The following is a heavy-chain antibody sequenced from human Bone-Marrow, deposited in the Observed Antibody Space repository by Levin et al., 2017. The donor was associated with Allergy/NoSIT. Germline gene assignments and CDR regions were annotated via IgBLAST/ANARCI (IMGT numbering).Heavy chain of an antibody. CDR1: GASISSFY. CDR2: IYYSGST. V-gene: IGHV4-59*08. CDR3: ARQAVPAAMNGFDS. J-gene: IGHJ5*01. Sequence: TASETLSLTCTVSGASISSFYWSWIRQPPGKGLEWIGYIYYSGSTNYSPSLKSRVSMSADMSRNQVYLTMSSVTAADTAVYYCARQAVPAAMNGFDSWGQGTLVTVSS. D-gene: IGHD2-2*01.